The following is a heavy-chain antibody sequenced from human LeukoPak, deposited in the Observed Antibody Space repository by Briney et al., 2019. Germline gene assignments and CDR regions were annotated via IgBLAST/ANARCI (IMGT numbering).Heavy chain of an antibody. CDR1: GFTISNSW. Sequence: GGSLRLSCEGYGFTISNSWMSWVRQAPGKGLEWLANIRQDGSEKYYVDSVKGLFTISRDNAKNSLYLQMNSLRGEVTAVYYCGRRNSSSWSGFDPWGQGTLVTVSS. V-gene: IGHV3-7*04. CDR2: IRQDGSEK. CDR3: GRRNSSSWSGFDP. D-gene: IGHD6-13*01. J-gene: IGHJ5*02.